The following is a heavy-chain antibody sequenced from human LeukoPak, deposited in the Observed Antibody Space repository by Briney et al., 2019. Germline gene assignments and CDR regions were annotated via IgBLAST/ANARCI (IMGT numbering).Heavy chain of an antibody. CDR2: IYYSGST. V-gene: IGHV4-59*01. Sequence: PSETLSLTCTVSGGSISSYYWNWIRQPPGKGLEWIGYIYYSGSTNYNPSLKSRVTISVDTSKNQFSLKLSSVTAADTAVYYCARAFGGSGSYGRFDYWGQGTLVTVSS. D-gene: IGHD1-26*01. CDR1: GGSISSYY. CDR3: ARAFGGSGSYGRFDY. J-gene: IGHJ4*02.